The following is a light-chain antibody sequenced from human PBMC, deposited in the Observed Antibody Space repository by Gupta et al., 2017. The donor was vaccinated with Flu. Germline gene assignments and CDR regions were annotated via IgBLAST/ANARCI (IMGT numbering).Light chain of an antibody. V-gene: IGKV1-8*01. CDR3: QQYSSYPRT. Sequence: AIRITQSPSSLSASTGDRVTITCRASQDISDYLAWYQQKPGTAPKLLIYAASTLQSGVPSRLSGSGSGTDFTLTVSGLQSEDFATYYCQQYSSYPRTFGQGTKVEIK. CDR1: QDISDY. J-gene: IGKJ1*01. CDR2: AAS.